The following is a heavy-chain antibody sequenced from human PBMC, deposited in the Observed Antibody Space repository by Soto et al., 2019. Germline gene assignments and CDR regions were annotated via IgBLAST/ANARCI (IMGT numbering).Heavy chain of an antibody. D-gene: IGHD6-19*01. CDR1: GFTFSSYE. CDR3: ARANSGGDASDF. J-gene: IGHJ3*01. CDR2: NSTSGSTK. Sequence: GGSLRLSCVASGFTFSSYEMNWVTQAPGKGLEWVSYNSTSGSTKYYADSVKGRFTISRDNAKNSLYLQMNSLSVEDTAVYYCARANSGGDASDFWGHGTMVTVSS. V-gene: IGHV3-48*03.